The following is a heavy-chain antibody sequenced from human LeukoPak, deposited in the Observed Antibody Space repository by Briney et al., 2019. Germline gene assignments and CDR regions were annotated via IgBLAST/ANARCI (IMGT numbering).Heavy chain of an antibody. J-gene: IGHJ6*02. CDR1: GGSFSGYY. V-gene: IGHV4-34*01. CDR3: ARHFPYDFWSGYNPTAEYGMDV. D-gene: IGHD3-3*01. Sequence: SETLSLTCAVYGGSFSGYYWSWIRQPPGKGLEWIGEINHSGSTNYNPSLKSRVTISVDTSKNQSSLKLSSVTAADTAVYYCARHFPYDFWSGYNPTAEYGMDVWGQGTTVTVSS. CDR2: INHSGST.